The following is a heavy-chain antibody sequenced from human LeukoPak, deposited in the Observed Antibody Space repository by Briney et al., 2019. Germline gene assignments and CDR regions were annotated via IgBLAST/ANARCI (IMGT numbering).Heavy chain of an antibody. CDR3: ARLVVPAASNWFDP. Sequence: TSETLSLTCAVYGGSFSGYYWSWIRQPPGKGLEWIGEINHSGSTNYNPSLKSRVTISVDTSKNQFSLKLSSVTAADTAVYYCARLVVPAASNWFDPWGQGTLVTVSS. V-gene: IGHV4-34*01. D-gene: IGHD2-2*01. CDR2: INHSGST. J-gene: IGHJ5*02. CDR1: GGSFSGYY.